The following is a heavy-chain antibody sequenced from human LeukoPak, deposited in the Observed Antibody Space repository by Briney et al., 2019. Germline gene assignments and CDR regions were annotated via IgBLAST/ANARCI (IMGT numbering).Heavy chain of an antibody. Sequence: GASVTVSCKASGYTFTSYGISWVRQAPGQRLEWMGWINAGNGNTKYSQEFQGRVTISRDTSASTAYMELSSLRSEDMAIYYCARGRWTSHTVGYYFDHWGQGTLVTVSS. CDR1: GYTFTSYG. CDR3: ARGRWTSHTVGYYFDH. V-gene: IGHV1-3*03. J-gene: IGHJ4*02. CDR2: INAGNGNT. D-gene: IGHD2-8*02.